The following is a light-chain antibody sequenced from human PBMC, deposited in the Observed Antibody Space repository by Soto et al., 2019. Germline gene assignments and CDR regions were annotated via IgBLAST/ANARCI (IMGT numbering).Light chain of an antibody. CDR1: NIGSKS. J-gene: IGLJ1*01. CDR3: QVWDSSSVYV. Sequence: SYELTQPPSVSVAPGKTARITWGGNNIGSKSVHWYQQKPGQAPVLVIYYDSDRPSGIPERFSGSNSGNTATLTISRVEAGDEADYYCQVWDSSSVYVFGTGTKLTVL. V-gene: IGLV3-21*04. CDR2: YDS.